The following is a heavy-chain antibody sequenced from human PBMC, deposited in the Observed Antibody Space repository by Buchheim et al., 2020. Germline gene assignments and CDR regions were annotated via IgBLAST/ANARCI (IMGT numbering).Heavy chain of an antibody. CDR3: AKVGRDGYNTDAFDI. D-gene: IGHD5-24*01. Sequence: QVQLVESGGGVVQPGRSLRLSCAASGFTFSSYGMHWVRQAPGKGLEWVAVISYDGSNKYYADSVKGRFTISRDNSKNTLYLQMNSLRAEDTAVYYCAKVGRDGYNTDAFDIWGQGT. CDR1: GFTFSSYG. J-gene: IGHJ3*02. CDR2: ISYDGSNK. V-gene: IGHV3-30*18.